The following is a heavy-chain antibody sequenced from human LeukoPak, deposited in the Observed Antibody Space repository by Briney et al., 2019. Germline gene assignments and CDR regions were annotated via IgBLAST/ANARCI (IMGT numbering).Heavy chain of an antibody. CDR1: GFTFSSHA. J-gene: IGHJ4*02. D-gene: IGHD2-2*01. V-gene: IGHV3-23*01. CDR3: AKGPAYQLLDC. Sequence: PGGSLRLSCAASGFTFSSHAMSWVRQAPGKGLEWVSVISGSGGRTYYADSVKGRFTISRDNSKNTLYLQMNSLRAEDTAVYYCAKGPAYQLLDCWGQGTLVTVSS. CDR2: ISGSGGRT.